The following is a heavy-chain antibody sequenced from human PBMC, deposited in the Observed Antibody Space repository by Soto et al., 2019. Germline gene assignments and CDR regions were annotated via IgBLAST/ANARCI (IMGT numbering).Heavy chain of an antibody. CDR1: GFTFSTYA. D-gene: IGHD1-26*01. CDR2: ISSSGSNI. J-gene: IGHJ4*02. V-gene: IGHV3-21*01. Sequence: EVQLVESGGGLVKPGGSLRLSCATSGFTFSTYAMTWVRQAPGKGLEWVSFISSSGSNIQYADSVEGRFTISTDDAKNSVYLQMDSLGADDTALHYCARDGNYHEYWGQGTLVSVSS. CDR3: ARDGNYHEY.